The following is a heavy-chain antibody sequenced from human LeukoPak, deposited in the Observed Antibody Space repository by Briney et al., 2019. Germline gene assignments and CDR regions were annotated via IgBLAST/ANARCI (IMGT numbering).Heavy chain of an antibody. CDR1: GYTFTSYD. V-gene: IGHV1-8*01. D-gene: IGHD3-16*02. CDR2: MNPNSGNT. CDR3: ARGSSRLITFGGVIVYYFDY. J-gene: IGHJ4*02. Sequence: GASVKVSCKASGYTFTSYDTNWVRQATGQGLEWMGWMNPNSGNTGYAQKFQGRVTMTRNTSISTAYMELSSLRSEDTAVYYCARGSSRLITFGGVIVYYFDYWGQGTLVTVSS.